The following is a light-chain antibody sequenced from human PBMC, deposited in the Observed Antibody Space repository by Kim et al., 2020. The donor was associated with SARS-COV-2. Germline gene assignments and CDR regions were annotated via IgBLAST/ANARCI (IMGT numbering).Light chain of an antibody. CDR2: YDD. J-gene: IGLJ1*01. CDR1: SSNIGNNA. CDR3: AVWDDSLNGYV. V-gene: IGLV1-36*01. Sequence: QSVLTQPPSVSETPGQRVTISCSGSSSNIGNNAVNWYQQVPGKAPKLLIYYDDLLPSGVSDRFSGSKSGTSASLAISGLQSEDEADYYCAVWDDSLNGYVFGTGTKVTVL.